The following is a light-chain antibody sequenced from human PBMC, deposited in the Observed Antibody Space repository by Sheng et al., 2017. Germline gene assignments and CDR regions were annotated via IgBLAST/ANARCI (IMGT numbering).Light chain of an antibody. CDR1: DIASKN. J-gene: IGLJ1*01. Sequence: SYDLTQPPSVSVGPGQTATLICGGNDIASKNVNWYHQRPGQAPVLVVYDDTERPSGIPARFAGSNSGNTATLTITSVEAGDEGDYYCQVWTGHNAHPYVFGGGTGLSVL. V-gene: IGLV3-21*02. CDR2: DDT. CDR3: QVWTGHNAHPYV.